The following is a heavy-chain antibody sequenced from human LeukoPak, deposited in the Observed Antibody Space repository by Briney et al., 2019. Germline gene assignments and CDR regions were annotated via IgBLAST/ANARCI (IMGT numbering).Heavy chain of an antibody. J-gene: IGHJ4*02. CDR3: ARDHYYDSSGYYGY. V-gene: IGHV3-11*01. CDR1: GFTFSDYY. Sequence: PGGSLRLSCAASGFTFSDYYMSWIRQAPGKGLEWVSYISSSGSTIYYAGSVKGRFTISRDNAKNSLYLQMNSLRAEDTAVYYCARDHYYDSSGYYGYWGQGTLVTVSS. D-gene: IGHD3-22*01. CDR2: ISSSGSTI.